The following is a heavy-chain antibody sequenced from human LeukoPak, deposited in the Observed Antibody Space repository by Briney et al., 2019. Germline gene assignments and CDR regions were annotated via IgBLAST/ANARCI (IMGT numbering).Heavy chain of an antibody. J-gene: IGHJ4*02. V-gene: IGHV4-59*01. Sequence: SETLSLTCTASGCSISSYYWSWIRQPPGKGLEWIGFIYYSGSTNYNPSLKSRVAISIDTSKNQFSLKLSSVTAADTAVYYCARGASGYSYGWGQGTLVTVSS. D-gene: IGHD5-18*01. CDR2: IYYSGST. CDR3: ARGASGYSYG. CDR1: GCSISSYY.